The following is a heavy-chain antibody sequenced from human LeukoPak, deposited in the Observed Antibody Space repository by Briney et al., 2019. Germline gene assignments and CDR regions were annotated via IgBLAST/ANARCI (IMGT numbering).Heavy chain of an antibody. CDR2: MNPNSGNT. V-gene: IGHV1-18*01. J-gene: IGHJ4*02. Sequence: GASVKVSCKASGYTFTSYDINWVRQATGQGLEWMGWMNPNSGNTNYAQKLQGRVTMTTDTSTSTAYMELRSLRSDDTAVYYCARDLGTPPYYYDSSGYFGGPWGQGTLVTVSS. CDR3: ARDLGTPPYYYDSSGYFGGP. CDR1: GYTFTSYD. D-gene: IGHD3-22*01.